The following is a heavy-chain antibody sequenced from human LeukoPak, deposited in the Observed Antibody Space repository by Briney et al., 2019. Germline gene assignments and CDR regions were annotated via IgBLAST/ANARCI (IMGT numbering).Heavy chain of an antibody. J-gene: IGHJ4*02. CDR3: AKGEAVTAIVTRFPYYFDY. CDR2: ISGSGGST. CDR1: GFTFSSYG. Sequence: GGSLRLSCAASGFTFSSYGMSWVRQAPGKGLEWVSAISGSGGSTYYADSAKGRFTISRDNSKNTLYLQMNSLRAEDTAVYYCAKGEAVTAIVTRFPYYFDYWGQGTLVTVSS. V-gene: IGHV3-23*01. D-gene: IGHD2-21*02.